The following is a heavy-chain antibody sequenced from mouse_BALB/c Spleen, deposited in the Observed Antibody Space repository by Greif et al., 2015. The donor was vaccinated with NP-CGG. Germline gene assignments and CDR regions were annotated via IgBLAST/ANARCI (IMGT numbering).Heavy chain of an antibody. CDR2: ISSGGSYT. J-gene: IGHJ2*01. D-gene: IGHD2-2*01. Sequence: EVKVVESGGDLVKPGGSLKLSCAASGFTFSNYGMSWVRQTPDKRLEWVATISSGGSYTYYPDSVKGRFTISRDNAKYTLYLQMSSLKSEDTAMYYCARHRGHGYDVFDYWGQGTTLTVSS. V-gene: IGHV5-6*01. CDR1: GFTFSNYG. CDR3: ARHRGHGYDVFDY.